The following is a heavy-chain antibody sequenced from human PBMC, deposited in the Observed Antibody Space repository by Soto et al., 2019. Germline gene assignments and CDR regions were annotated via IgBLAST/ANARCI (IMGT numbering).Heavy chain of an antibody. CDR3: TTVISEETPGGWEGYFDY. CDR1: GFTFSNAW. D-gene: IGHD6-19*01. J-gene: IGHJ4*02. V-gene: IGHV3-15*07. Sequence: GGSLRLSCAASGFTFSNAWMNWVRQAPGKGLEWVGRIKSKTDGGTTDYAAPVKGRFTISRDDSKNTLYLQMNSLKTEDTAVYYCTTVISEETPGGWEGYFDYWGQGTLVTVSS. CDR2: IKSKTDGGTT.